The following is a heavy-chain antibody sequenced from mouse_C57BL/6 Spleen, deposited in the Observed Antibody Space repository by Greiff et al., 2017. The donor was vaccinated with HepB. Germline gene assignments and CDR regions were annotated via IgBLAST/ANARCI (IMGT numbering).Heavy chain of an antibody. CDR3: SRTCYSNYDAMDY. V-gene: IGHV1-55*01. CDR2: IYPGSGST. Sequence: QVQLQQPGAELVKPGASVKMSCKASGYTFTSYWITWVKQRPGQGLEWIGDIYPGSGSTNYNEKFKSKATLTVDTSSSTAYMQLSSLTSEDSAVYCCSRTCYSNYDAMDYWGQGTSVTVSS. D-gene: IGHD2-5*01. J-gene: IGHJ4*01. CDR1: GYTFTSYW.